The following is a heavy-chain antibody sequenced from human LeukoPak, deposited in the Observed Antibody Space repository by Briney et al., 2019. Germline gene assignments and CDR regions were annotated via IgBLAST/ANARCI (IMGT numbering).Heavy chain of an antibody. V-gene: IGHV3-7*03. J-gene: IGHJ4*02. Sequence: QPGGSLRLSCAASGFTFSNFWMNWVRQAPRKGREGVANIKKDGSEKYYVDSVKGRFTISRDNTKNSVYLQMNSLRAEDTAVYYCATFWNGDFDHWGQGTLGTVSS. CDR3: ATFWNGDFDH. D-gene: IGHD1-1*01. CDR2: IKKDGSEK. CDR1: GFTFSNFW.